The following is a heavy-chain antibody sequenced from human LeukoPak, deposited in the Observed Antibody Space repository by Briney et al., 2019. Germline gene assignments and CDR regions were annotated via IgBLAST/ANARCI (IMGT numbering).Heavy chain of an antibody. CDR3: AKDCDPYDSSDYFDY. CDR1: GFTFSSYA. CDR2: ISGSGGST. Sequence: GGSLRLSCAASGFTFSSYAMSWVRQAPGKGLEWVSAISGSGGSTYYADSVKGRFTISRDNSKNTLYLQMNSLRAEDTALYYCAKDCDPYDSSDYFDYWGQGTLVTVSS. J-gene: IGHJ4*02. D-gene: IGHD3-22*01. V-gene: IGHV3-23*01.